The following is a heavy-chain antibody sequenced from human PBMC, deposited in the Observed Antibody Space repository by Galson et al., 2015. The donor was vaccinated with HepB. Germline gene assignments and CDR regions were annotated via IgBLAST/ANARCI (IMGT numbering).Heavy chain of an antibody. Sequence: SLRLSCAASGFTFSSYAMSWVRQAPGKGLEWVSAISGSGGSTYYADSVKGRFTISRDNSKNTLYLQMNSLRAEDTAVYYCAKDLRITMVRGVIINLFDYWGQGTLVTVSS. D-gene: IGHD3-10*01. J-gene: IGHJ4*02. CDR2: ISGSGGST. V-gene: IGHV3-23*01. CDR1: GFTFSSYA. CDR3: AKDLRITMVRGVIINLFDY.